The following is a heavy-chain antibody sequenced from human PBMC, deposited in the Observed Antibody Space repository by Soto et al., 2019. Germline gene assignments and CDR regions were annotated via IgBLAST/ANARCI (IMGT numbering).Heavy chain of an antibody. CDR2: VGGSDTDK. CDR3: AKDATAINGVWDPFDM. D-gene: IGHD2-8*01. CDR1: GFTFSAYA. Sequence: GGSLRLSCAASGFTFSAYAMSWVRQAPGKGLQWVSGVGGSDTDKHYADSVRGRFTVSRDNSKNTLYLQMNSLRVDDTAVYYCAKDATAINGVWDPFDMWGQGTEVTVSS. J-gene: IGHJ3*02. V-gene: IGHV3-23*01.